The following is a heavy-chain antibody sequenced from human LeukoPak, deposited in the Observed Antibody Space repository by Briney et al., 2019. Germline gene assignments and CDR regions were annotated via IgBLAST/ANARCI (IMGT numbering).Heavy chain of an antibody. CDR2: VYYTGST. J-gene: IGHJ3*02. Sequence: SETLSLTCTVSGGSINNSTYYWGWIRQPPGEGLEWLGTVYYTGSTYHNPSLKSRVSFSVDTSKNQFSLALNSVTAADTAVYYCARACSTTNCYDAFDMWGQGAMVTVSS. V-gene: IGHV4-39*07. D-gene: IGHD2-2*01. CDR3: ARACSTTNCYDAFDM. CDR1: GGSINNSTYY.